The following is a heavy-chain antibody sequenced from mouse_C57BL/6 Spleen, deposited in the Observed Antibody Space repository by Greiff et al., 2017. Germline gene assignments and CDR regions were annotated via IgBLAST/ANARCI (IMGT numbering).Heavy chain of an antibody. CDR2: ISDGGSYT. D-gene: IGHD1-1*01. CDR3: ARDGSSYGYFDV. V-gene: IGHV5-4*01. CDR1: GFTFSSYA. J-gene: IGHJ1*03. Sequence: VMLVESGGGLVKPGGSLKLSCAASGFTFSSYAMSWVRQTPEKRLEWVATISDGGSYTYYPDNVKGRFTISRDNAKNNLYLQMSHLKSEDTAMYYCARDGSSYGYFDVWGTGTTVTVSS.